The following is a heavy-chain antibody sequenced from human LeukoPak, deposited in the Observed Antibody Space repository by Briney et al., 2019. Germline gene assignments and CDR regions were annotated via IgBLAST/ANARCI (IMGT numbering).Heavy chain of an antibody. J-gene: IGHJ4*02. V-gene: IGHV3-21*01. D-gene: IGHD6-19*01. Sequence: PGGSLRLSCAASGFTFSSYSMHWVRQAPGKGLEWVSSISGASAYRYYADSVKGRFTISRDNAKNSLHLQMNSLRAEDSAVYYCTRGPTLIGVAGTWPLDDWGQGTLVTVSS. CDR3: TRGPTLIGVAGTWPLDD. CDR1: GFTFSSYS. CDR2: ISGASAYR.